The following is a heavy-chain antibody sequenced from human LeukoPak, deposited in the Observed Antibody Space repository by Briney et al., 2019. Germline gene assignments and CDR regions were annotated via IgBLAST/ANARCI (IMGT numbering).Heavy chain of an antibody. D-gene: IGHD6-13*01. CDR3: AVLLIRNCIAAAGTCDY. CDR1: GYTFTSYY. CDR2: INPSGGST. V-gene: IGHV1-46*01. J-gene: IGHJ4*02. Sequence: ASVKVSCKASGYTFTSYYMHWVRQAPGQGLEWMGIINPSGGSTSYAQKFQGRVTMTRDTSTSTAYMELSSLRSEDTAVYYCAVLLIRNCIAAAGTCDYWGQGTLVTVSS.